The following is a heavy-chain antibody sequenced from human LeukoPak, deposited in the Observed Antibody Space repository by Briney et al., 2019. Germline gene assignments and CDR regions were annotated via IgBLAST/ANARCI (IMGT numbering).Heavy chain of an antibody. CDR2: ITGDGSKV. V-gene: IGHV3-7*01. Sequence: GGSLRLSCAASGFTFRPYWMAWVRQAPGRGLEWVATITGDGSKVYYVDSVKGRFTISRDNARNSLYLQMNSLRVEDTTVYYCARENWGTFDYWGQGTLVTVSS. CDR1: GFTFRPYW. D-gene: IGHD3-16*01. CDR3: ARENWGTFDY. J-gene: IGHJ4*02.